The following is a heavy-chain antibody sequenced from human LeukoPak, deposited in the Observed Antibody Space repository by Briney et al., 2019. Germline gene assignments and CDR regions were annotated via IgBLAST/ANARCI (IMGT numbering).Heavy chain of an antibody. CDR3: AKSQPAMARGFDN. CDR1: GFTFSSYS. Sequence: PGGSLRLSCAASGFTFSSYSMNWVRQAPGKGLEWVSSISSSSSYIYYADSVKGRFTISRDNSKNTLYLQMNSLRAEDTAVYYCAKSQPAMARGFDNWGQGTLVTVSS. D-gene: IGHD3-10*01. V-gene: IGHV3-21*04. CDR2: ISSSSSYI. J-gene: IGHJ4*02.